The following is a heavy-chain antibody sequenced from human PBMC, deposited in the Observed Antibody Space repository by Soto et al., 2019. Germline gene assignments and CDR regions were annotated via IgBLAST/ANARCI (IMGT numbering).Heavy chain of an antibody. CDR3: ASPTYYYDSSGSPAY. CDR1: GFTFSTYS. D-gene: IGHD3-22*01. J-gene: IGHJ4*02. Sequence: GGSVRLSCAASGFTFSTYSMNWVRQAPGKGLEWVSYISSSSRTIFYTDSVKGRFTVSRDNAKNSLYLQMNSLRAEDTAVYYCASPTYYYDSSGSPAYWGQGTLVTVSS. CDR2: ISSSSRTI. V-gene: IGHV3-48*01.